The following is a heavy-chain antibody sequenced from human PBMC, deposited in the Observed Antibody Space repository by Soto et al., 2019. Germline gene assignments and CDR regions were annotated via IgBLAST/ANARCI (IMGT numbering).Heavy chain of an antibody. V-gene: IGHV1-69*02. J-gene: IGHJ2*01. CDR2: IIPILGIA. CDR1: GGTFSSYT. D-gene: IGHD2-2*01. Sequence: QVQLVQSGAEVKKPGSSVKVSCKASGGTFSSYTISWVRQAPGQGLEWMGRIIPILGIANYAQKFQGRVLITAEQSTTTANMEPSSPRSEDTAVYYVAREGGGVVVPAADWYFDLWGRGTLVTVSS. CDR3: AREGGGVVVPAADWYFDL.